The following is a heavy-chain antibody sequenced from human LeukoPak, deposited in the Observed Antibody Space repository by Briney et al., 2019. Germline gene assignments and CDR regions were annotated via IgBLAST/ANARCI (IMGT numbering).Heavy chain of an antibody. CDR3: AREELGTENPFDY. Sequence: GASVKVSCKASGYTFTGYYMHWVRQAPGQGLEWMGWINPNSGGTNYAQKFQGRVTMTRDTSISTAYMELSRLRSDDTAVYYCAREELGTENPFDYWGQGTLVTVSS. J-gene: IGHJ4*02. D-gene: IGHD7-27*01. CDR2: INPNSGGT. CDR1: GYTFTGYY. V-gene: IGHV1-2*02.